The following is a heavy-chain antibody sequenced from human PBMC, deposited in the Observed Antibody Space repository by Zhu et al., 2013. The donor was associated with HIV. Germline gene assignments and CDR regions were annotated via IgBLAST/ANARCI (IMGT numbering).Heavy chain of an antibody. CDR2: INPNSGGT. Sequence: QVQLVQSGAEVKKPGASVKVSCKASGYTFTGYYMHWVRQAPGQGLEWMGWINPNSGGTNYAQKFQGWVTMTRDTSISTAYMELSRLRSDDTAVYYCARTTVTTWNYYYYGMDVWGQGTTVTVSS. J-gene: IGHJ6*02. CDR3: ARTTVTTWNYYYYGMDV. D-gene: IGHD4-17*01. V-gene: IGHV1-2*04. CDR1: GYTFTGYY.